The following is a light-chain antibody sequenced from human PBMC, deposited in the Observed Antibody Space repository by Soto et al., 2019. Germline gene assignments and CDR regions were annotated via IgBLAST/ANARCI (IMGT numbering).Light chain of an antibody. J-gene: IGKJ5*01. CDR1: QSVSNSY. CDR2: DTS. CDR3: QQSGTSQII. V-gene: IGKV3-20*01. Sequence: VLTQSAGNRSLSAGERGRVWWGDSQSVSNSYVAWYQQKSGQAPRLLIYDTSSRVTGIPDRFSGSGSGTDCTLTFSRLEPEDGSVFDGQQSGTSQIIFGQGTRLEI.